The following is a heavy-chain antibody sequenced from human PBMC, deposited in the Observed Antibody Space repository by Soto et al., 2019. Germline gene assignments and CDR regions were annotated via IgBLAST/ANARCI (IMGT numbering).Heavy chain of an antibody. D-gene: IGHD6-19*01. CDR1: GFTFSSYW. V-gene: IGHV3-74*01. CDR2: INSDGSST. CDR3: TRDPAPSGWFDY. J-gene: IGHJ5*01. Sequence: LRLSCAASGFTFSSYWMHWVRRAPGKGLVWVSRINSDGSSTSYADSVRGRFTISRDNAKNTLYLQMNSLSGEDTAVYYCTRDPAPSGWFDYWGQGTLVTVSS.